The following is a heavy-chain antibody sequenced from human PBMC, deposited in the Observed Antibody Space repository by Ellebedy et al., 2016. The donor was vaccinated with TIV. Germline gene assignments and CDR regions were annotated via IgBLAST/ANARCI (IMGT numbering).Heavy chain of an antibody. CDR1: GASIRDYY. Sequence: MPSETLSLTCTVSGASIRDYYWTWIRQPPGKGLEWIAYTHYSGNNNYNPSLKSRVTISVDTSKSQFSLKVNSVTAADTAGYFRARVVPATGDAFDIWGQGTMVTVS. V-gene: IGHV4-59*01. CDR3: ARVVPATGDAFDI. CDR2: THYSGNN. D-gene: IGHD2-15*01. J-gene: IGHJ3*02.